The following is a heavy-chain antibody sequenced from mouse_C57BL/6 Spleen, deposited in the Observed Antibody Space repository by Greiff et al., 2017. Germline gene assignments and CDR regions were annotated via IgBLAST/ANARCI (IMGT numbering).Heavy chain of an antibody. CDR3: ARRPYYGSSYYAMDY. CDR2: INPSNGGN. CDR1: GYTFTSYW. Sequence: QVQLQQPGTELVKPGASVKLSCKASGYTFTSYWMHWVKQRPGQGLEWIGNINPSNGGNNYNEKFKSKATLTVDKSSSTAYMQLSSLTSEDSAVFYCARRPYYGSSYYAMDYWGQGTSVTVSS. D-gene: IGHD1-1*01. J-gene: IGHJ4*01. V-gene: IGHV1-53*01.